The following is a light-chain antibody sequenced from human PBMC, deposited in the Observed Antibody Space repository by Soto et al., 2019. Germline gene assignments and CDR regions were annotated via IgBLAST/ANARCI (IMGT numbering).Light chain of an antibody. J-gene: IGKJ5*01. CDR1: QSISSY. Sequence: EIVLTQSPATLSLSPGERATLSCRASQSISSYLAWYQQKPGQAPRVLIYDSSNRATGIPARFSGSGSGTDFTLTISSLEPEDCAVYYCQQRSNWPPITFGQGTRLEIK. CDR3: QQRSNWPPIT. V-gene: IGKV3-11*01. CDR2: DSS.